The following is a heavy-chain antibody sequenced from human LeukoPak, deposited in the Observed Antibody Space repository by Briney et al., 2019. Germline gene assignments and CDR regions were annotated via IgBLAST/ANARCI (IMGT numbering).Heavy chain of an antibody. CDR3: ARDREDYYGLGSYNLDY. Sequence: ASVKVSCKASGYTFTGYYMHWVRQAPGQGLEWMGWINPNSGGTNYAQKFQGRVTMTRDTSISTAYMELSRLRSDDTAVYYCARDREDYYGLGSYNLDYWGQGTLVTVSS. CDR2: INPNSGGT. D-gene: IGHD3-10*01. CDR1: GYTFTGYY. V-gene: IGHV1-2*02. J-gene: IGHJ4*02.